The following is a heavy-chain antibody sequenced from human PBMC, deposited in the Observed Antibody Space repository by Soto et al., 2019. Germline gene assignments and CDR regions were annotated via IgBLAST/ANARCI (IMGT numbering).Heavy chain of an antibody. Sequence: QVQLQQWGAGLLKPSETLSLTCAVYGESFSDYFWSWIRQSPGKGLEWIGEINHRGSTDYNPSLKSRITRLVDTSKNQYSLKPSSVTAAGPAVYYCARPLGEVITSLGYWSQGTRVTVSS. CDR2: INHRGST. CDR1: GESFSDYF. V-gene: IGHV4-34*01. J-gene: IGHJ4*02. CDR3: ARPLGEVITSLGY. D-gene: IGHD3-16*01.